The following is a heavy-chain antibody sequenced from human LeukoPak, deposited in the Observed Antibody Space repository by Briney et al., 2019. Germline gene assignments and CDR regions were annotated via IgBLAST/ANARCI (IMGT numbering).Heavy chain of an antibody. V-gene: IGHV4-59*01. D-gene: IGHD3-10*01. Sequence: SWSLSLTCTVSGGSISSDYWTWIRQPPGKGLEWIGYIYYSGSTNYNPSLKSRVTISVDTSKNQFSLKLSSVTAADTAVYYCARTTLFGELGYWGQGALVTVSS. CDR2: IYYSGST. CDR3: ARTTLFGELGY. J-gene: IGHJ4*02. CDR1: GGSISSDY.